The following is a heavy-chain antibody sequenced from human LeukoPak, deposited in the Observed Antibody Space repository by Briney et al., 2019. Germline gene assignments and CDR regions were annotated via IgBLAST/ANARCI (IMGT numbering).Heavy chain of an antibody. D-gene: IGHD3-9*01. J-gene: IGHJ2*01. CDR2: INHSGST. Sequence: PSETLSLTCAVYGGSFSGYYWSWIRQPPGKGLEWIGEINHSGSTNYNPSLKSRVTISVDTSKNQFSLKLSSVTAADTAVYYCARGLDPSYFDLWGRGTLVTVSS. CDR3: ARGLDPSYFDL. V-gene: IGHV4-34*01. CDR1: GGSFSGYY.